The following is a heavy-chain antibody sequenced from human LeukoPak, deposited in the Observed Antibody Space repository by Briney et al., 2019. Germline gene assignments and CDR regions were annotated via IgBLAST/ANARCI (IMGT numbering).Heavy chain of an antibody. CDR1: GGSISSGANY. V-gene: IGHV4-31*03. CDR2: IYYTGIT. Sequence: SETLPLTCTVSGGSISSGANYYNWIRQHPGKGLEWIGYIYYTGITSYNPSLKSRVTMSVDTSMNQLSLKLRSLTAADTAVYYCAASSGVTLGRFWGQGTQVTVSS. J-gene: IGHJ4*02. D-gene: IGHD3-16*01. CDR3: AASSGVTLGRF.